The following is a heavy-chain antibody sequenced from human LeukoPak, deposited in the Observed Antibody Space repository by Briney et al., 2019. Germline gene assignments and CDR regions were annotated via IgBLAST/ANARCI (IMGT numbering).Heavy chain of an antibody. Sequence: PGGSLRLSCAASGFNFNTYAMDWLRQAPGKGLEWVAGISNDGSNKFYVDSVKGRFTISRDNSNNTLYLQMNSLRPDDRGVYYCAKGSGSYDYFDSWGQGTLVTVSS. CDR3: AKGSGSYDYFDS. CDR2: ISNDGSNK. CDR1: GFNFNTYA. V-gene: IGHV3-30*18. J-gene: IGHJ4*02. D-gene: IGHD1-26*01.